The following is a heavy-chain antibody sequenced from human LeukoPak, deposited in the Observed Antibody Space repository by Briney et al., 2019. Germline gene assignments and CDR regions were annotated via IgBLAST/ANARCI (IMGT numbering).Heavy chain of an antibody. CDR2: IYSGGST. V-gene: IGHV3-53*01. Sequence: GGSLRLSCAASGFTVSSNYMSWVRQAPGKGLEWVSVIYSGGSTYYADSVKGRFTISRDNSKNTLYLQMNSLRAEDTAVYYCARGSMGDYFDYWGQGTLVTVSS. CDR1: GFTVSSNY. CDR3: ARGSMGDYFDY. D-gene: IGHD3-16*01. J-gene: IGHJ4*02.